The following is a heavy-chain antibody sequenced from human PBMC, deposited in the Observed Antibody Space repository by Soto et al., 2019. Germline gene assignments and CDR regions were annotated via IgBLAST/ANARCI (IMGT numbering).Heavy chain of an antibody. CDR2: FDPEDGET. D-gene: IGHD6-19*01. Sequence: ASVKVSCKVSGYTLTELSMHWVRQAPGKGLEWMGGFDPEDGETIYAQKFQGRVTMTEDTSTDTAYMEPSSLRSEDTAVYYCATPLAGTKGYYFDYWGQGTLVTVSS. V-gene: IGHV1-24*01. CDR3: ATPLAGTKGYYFDY. J-gene: IGHJ4*02. CDR1: GYTLTELS.